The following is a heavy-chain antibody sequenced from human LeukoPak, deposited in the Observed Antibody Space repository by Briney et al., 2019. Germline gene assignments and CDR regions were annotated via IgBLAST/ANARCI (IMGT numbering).Heavy chain of an antibody. D-gene: IGHD2-2*01. V-gene: IGHV3-23*01. CDR2: ISNSGGGT. CDR1: GFTSSSYA. J-gene: IGHJ4*02. Sequence: GGSLRLSCAASGFTSSSYAMSWVRQAPGKGLEWVSVISNSGGGTYYADSVKGRFTISRDNSKNTLYLQMNSLRDEDTALYYCGKHQGTRITRIGYWGQGTLVTVSS. CDR3: GKHQGTRITRIGY.